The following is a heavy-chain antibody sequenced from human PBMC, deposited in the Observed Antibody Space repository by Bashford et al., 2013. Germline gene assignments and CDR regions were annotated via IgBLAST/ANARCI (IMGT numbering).Heavy chain of an antibody. Sequence: SGESLKISCKGSGYSFTSHWIGWVRQMPGKGLEWMGIIYPGDSDARYSPSFQGQVTFSADKSISTAYLQWSSLEASDTAMYYCARQVIPGKGTYNWFDPVGPGNPGHRLL. V-gene: IGHV5-51*01. J-gene: IGHJ5*02. CDR3: ARQVIPGKGTYNWFDP. D-gene: IGHD1-14*01. CDR2: IYPGDSDA. CDR1: GYSFTSHW.